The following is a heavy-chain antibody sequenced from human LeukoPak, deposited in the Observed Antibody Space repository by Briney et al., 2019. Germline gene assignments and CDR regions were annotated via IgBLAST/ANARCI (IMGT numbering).Heavy chain of an antibody. CDR1: GYTFTDYY. CDR3: ARSSGSHYYYYMDV. CDR2: INPNSGGT. J-gene: IGHJ6*03. V-gene: IGHV1-2*02. Sequence: GASVKVSCKASGYTFTDYYIHWVRQAPGQGLEWMGWINPNSGGTKSAQKFQGRVTMTRDRSISTAYMELSRLRSDDTADYYCARSSGSHYYYYMDVWGKGTTVSVSS.